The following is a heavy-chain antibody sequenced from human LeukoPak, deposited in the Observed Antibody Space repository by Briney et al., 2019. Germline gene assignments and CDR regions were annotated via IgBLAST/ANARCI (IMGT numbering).Heavy chain of an antibody. V-gene: IGHV1-69*13. CDR2: IIPMFGSP. Sequence: SVKVPCKASGGTFSTYSINWVRQAPGQGLEWMGGIIPMFGSPNYAQKFQGRVTITADASTSTAYMELRSLTSGDTAVYFCARWAGSCTANNCYMPLDYWGQGTLVTVSS. CDR3: ARWAGSCTANNCYMPLDY. D-gene: IGHD1-1*01. CDR1: GGTFSTYS. J-gene: IGHJ4*02.